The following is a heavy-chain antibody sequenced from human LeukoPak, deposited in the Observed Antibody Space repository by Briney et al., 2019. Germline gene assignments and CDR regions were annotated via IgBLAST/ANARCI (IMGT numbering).Heavy chain of an antibody. Sequence: PGGTPRLSCAASGFTVSSNYMSWVRQAPGKGLEWVSVIYSGGSTYYADSVKGRFTISRDNSKNTLYLQMNSLRAEDTAVYYCARDATYYDILTGPNDYWGQGTLVTVSS. D-gene: IGHD3-9*01. CDR3: ARDATYYDILTGPNDY. V-gene: IGHV3-66*01. CDR2: IYSGGST. CDR1: GFTVSSNY. J-gene: IGHJ4*02.